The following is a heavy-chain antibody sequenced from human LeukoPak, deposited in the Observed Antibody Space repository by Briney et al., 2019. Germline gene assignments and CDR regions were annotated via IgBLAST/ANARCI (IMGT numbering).Heavy chain of an antibody. D-gene: IGHD6-13*01. Sequence: SGTLSLTCAVSGGSISSSNWWSWVRQPPGKGLEWIGEIYHSGSTNYNPSLKSRVTISVDKSKNQFSLKLSSVTAADTAVYYCARGLTARYSSSYPNHGRFDYWGQGTLVTVSS. CDR3: ARGLTARYSSSYPNHGRFDY. CDR1: GGSISSSNW. CDR2: IYHSGST. V-gene: IGHV4-4*02. J-gene: IGHJ4*02.